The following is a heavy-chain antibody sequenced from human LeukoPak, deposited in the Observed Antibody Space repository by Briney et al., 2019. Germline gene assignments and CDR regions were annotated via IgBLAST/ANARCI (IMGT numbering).Heavy chain of an antibody. CDR1: GFTFGDYA. CDR2: IRSKAYGGTT. CDR3: TSSKEPVGPTNS. Sequence: GGSLRLSCTAAGFTFGDYAMSWVRQAPGKGLEWVGFIRSKAYGGTTEYAASVKGRFTISRDDSKSIAYLQMNSLKTEDTAVYYFTSSKEPVGPTNSWGQGTLVTVS. V-gene: IGHV3-49*04. J-gene: IGHJ4*02. D-gene: IGHD1-26*01.